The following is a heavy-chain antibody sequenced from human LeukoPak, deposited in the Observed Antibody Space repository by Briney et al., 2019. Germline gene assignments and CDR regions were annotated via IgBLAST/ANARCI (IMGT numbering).Heavy chain of an antibody. CDR2: MNPNSGNT. Sequence: GASVKVSLKASGYTFTSYDINWVRQATGQGLEWMGWMNPNSGNTGYAQKFQGRVTMTRNTSISTAYMELSSLRSEDTAVYYCARGDALRWGMDVWGKGTTVTVSS. V-gene: IGHV1-8*01. CDR1: GYTFTSYD. J-gene: IGHJ6*03. CDR3: ARGDALRWGMDV. D-gene: IGHD4-23*01.